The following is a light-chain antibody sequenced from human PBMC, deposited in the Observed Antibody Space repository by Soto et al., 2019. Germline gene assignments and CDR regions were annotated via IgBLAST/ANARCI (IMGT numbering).Light chain of an antibody. CDR1: QGISNY. J-gene: IGKJ1*01. CDR3: QKYNSAPWT. Sequence: DIQMTQSPSSLSASVGDRFTITCRASQGISNYLAWYQQKPGKVPKLLIYAASTLQSGVPSRFSGSGSGTDFTLIISSLQPEDVATYYCQKYNSAPWTFGQGTKVEIK. V-gene: IGKV1-27*01. CDR2: AAS.